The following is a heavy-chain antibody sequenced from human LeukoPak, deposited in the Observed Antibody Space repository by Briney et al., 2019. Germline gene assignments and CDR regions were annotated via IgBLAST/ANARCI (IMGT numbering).Heavy chain of an antibody. J-gene: IGHJ6*03. D-gene: IGHD2-2*01. CDR1: DGSISSYY. CDR2: FYTSGST. CDR3: AGGVVPAATYYYYYYMDV. Sequence: PSETLSLTCTVSDGSISSYYWSWIRQPAGKGLEWIGRFYTSGSTNYNPSLKSRVTMSVDTSKNQFSLKLSSVTAADTAVYYCAGGVVPAATYYYYYYMDVWGKGTTVTVSS. V-gene: IGHV4-4*07.